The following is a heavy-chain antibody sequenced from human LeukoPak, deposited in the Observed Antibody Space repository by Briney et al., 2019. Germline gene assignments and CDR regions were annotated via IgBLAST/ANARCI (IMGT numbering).Heavy chain of an antibody. D-gene: IGHD3-16*02. CDR2: INHSGST. V-gene: IGHV4-34*01. CDR3: ARGRQDYDYVWGSYRYSLSRYFDY. Sequence: PSETLSLTCAVSGDSISSYYWSWIRQPPGKGLEWIGEINHSGSTNYNPSLKSRVTISVDTSKNQFSLKLSSVTAADTAVYYCARGRQDYDYVWGSYRYSLSRYFDYWGQGTLVTVSS. CDR1: GDSISSYY. J-gene: IGHJ4*02.